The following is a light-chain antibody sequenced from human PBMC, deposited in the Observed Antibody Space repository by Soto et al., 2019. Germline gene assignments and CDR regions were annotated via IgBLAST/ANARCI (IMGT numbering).Light chain of an antibody. J-gene: IGKJ4*01. CDR1: QDMSSY. CDR3: QQYDNLPLT. V-gene: IGKV1-33*01. Sequence: DIQMTQSPSSLSSSVVDGVTISCQASQDMSSYLNWYQQKPGKAPKLLIYDASNLETGVPSRFSGSGSGTDFTFTISSLQPEDIATYYCQQYDNLPLTFGGGTKVDI. CDR2: DAS.